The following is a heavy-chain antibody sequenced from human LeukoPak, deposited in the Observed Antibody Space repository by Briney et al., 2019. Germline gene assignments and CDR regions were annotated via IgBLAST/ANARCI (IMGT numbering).Heavy chain of an antibody. J-gene: IGHJ4*02. CDR2: IYASGSA. Sequence: PSETLSLTCTVSGGSISTYYWSWFRQPPGKGLEWIGYIYASGSANYNPSLKSRVTISVDTSKNQFSLKLSSVTAADTAVYYCAGGKLGMTTVVAFDYWGQGTLVTVSS. V-gene: IGHV4-59*01. CDR1: GGSISTYY. D-gene: IGHD4-23*01. CDR3: AGGKLGMTTVVAFDY.